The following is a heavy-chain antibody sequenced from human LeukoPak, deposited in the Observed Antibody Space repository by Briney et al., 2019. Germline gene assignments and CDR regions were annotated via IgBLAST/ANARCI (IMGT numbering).Heavy chain of an antibody. J-gene: IGHJ6*03. CDR1: GGSISSNSYY. CDR3: ARHRGYYYYYMDV. V-gene: IGHV4-39*01. CDR2: MYYSGST. Sequence: SEALSLTCTVSGGSISSNSYYWGWIRQPPGKGLEWIGSMYYSGSTYYNPSLKSRVTISVDTSKNQFSLKLSSVTAADTAVYYCARHRGYYYYYMDVWGKGTTVTISS.